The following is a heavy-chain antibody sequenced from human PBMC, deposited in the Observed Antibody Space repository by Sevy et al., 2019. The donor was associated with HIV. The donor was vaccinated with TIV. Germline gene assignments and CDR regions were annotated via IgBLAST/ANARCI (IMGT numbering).Heavy chain of an antibody. CDR3: VLIVGATTGYYYYYGMDV. CDR1: GFTVSSNY. CDR2: IYSGGST. J-gene: IGHJ6*02. V-gene: IGHV3-53*01. Sequence: GGSLRLSCAASGFTVSSNYMSWVRQAPGKGLEWVSVIYSGGSTYYADSVKGRFTISRDDSKNTLYPQMNSLRAEDTAVYYCVLIVGATTGYYYYYGMDVWGQGTTVTVSS. D-gene: IGHD1-26*01.